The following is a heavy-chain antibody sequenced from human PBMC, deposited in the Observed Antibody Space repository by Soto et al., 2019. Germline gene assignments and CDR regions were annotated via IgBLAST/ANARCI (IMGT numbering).Heavy chain of an antibody. V-gene: IGHV4-30-4*01. J-gene: IGHJ6*02. CDR2: IYYSGTT. CDR1: GGSISSGDYH. CDR3: ARIGYQLLGYHGLDV. D-gene: IGHD2-2*01. Sequence: PSETLSLTCTVSGGSISSGDYHWSWLRQPPGKGLESIGYIYYSGTTYYNPSLKSRVTISVDTSKNQFSLKLSSVTAADTAVYYCARIGYQLLGYHGLDVWGQGTTVTVSS.